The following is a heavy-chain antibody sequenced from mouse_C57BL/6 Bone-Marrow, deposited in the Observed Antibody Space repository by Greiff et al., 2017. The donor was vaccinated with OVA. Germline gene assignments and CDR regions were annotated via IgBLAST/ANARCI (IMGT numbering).Heavy chain of an antibody. CDR3: AREKIPINWWYFDV. Sequence: VQLQQPGAELVRPGTSVKLSCKASGYTFTSYWMHWVKQRPGQGLEWIGVIDPSDSYTNYNQKFKGKATLTVDTSSSTAYMQLSSLTSEDSAVYYCAREKIPINWWYFDVWGTGTTVTVSS. CDR2: IDPSDSYT. V-gene: IGHV1-59*01. D-gene: IGHD4-1*01. CDR1: GYTFTSYW. J-gene: IGHJ1*03.